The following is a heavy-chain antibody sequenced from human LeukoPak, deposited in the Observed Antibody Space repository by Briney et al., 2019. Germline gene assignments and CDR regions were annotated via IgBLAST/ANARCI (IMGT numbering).Heavy chain of an antibody. CDR3: ARHLVFGYDSSGYYYFDY. Sequence: SETLSLTCTVSGGSISSSSYYWGWIRQPPGKGLEWIGSIYYSGSTYYNPPLKSRVTISVDTSKNQFSLKLSSVTAADTAVYYCARHLVFGYDSSGYYYFDYWGQGTLVTVSS. V-gene: IGHV4-39*01. D-gene: IGHD3-22*01. CDR1: GGSISSSSYY. CDR2: IYYSGST. J-gene: IGHJ4*02.